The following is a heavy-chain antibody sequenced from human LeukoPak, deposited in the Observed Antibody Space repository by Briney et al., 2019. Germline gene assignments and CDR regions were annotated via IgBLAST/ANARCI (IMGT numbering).Heavy chain of an antibody. Sequence: ASVKVSCKASGYTFTSYGISWVRQAPGQGLEWMGIIDPSGGSTSYAQKFQGRVTMTRDTSTSTVYMELSSLRSEDTAVYYCARDPTRAIAAAGDNWFDPWGQGTLVTVSS. CDR2: IDPSGGST. J-gene: IGHJ5*02. D-gene: IGHD6-13*01. V-gene: IGHV1-46*01. CDR3: ARDPTRAIAAAGDNWFDP. CDR1: GYTFTSYG.